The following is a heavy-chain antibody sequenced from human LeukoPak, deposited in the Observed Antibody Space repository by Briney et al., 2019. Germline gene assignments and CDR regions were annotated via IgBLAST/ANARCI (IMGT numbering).Heavy chain of an antibody. J-gene: IGHJ4*02. D-gene: IGHD3-22*01. CDR1: GFTFSNYY. CDR3: ARDQGENYDSSGYYPY. Sequence: GGSLRLSCAASGFTFSNYYMSWIRQAPGKGLEWVSYISGSSGSTNYADSVMGRFTISRDDGKNSLYLQMNSLRAEDTAVYYCARDQGENYDSSGYYPYWGQGTLVTVSS. CDR2: ISGSSGST. V-gene: IGHV3-11*06.